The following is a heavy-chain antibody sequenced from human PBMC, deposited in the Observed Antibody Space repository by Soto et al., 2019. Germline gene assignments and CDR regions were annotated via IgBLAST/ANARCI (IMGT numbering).Heavy chain of an antibody. J-gene: IGHJ4*02. V-gene: IGHV3-23*01. CDR3: AKENGYSSSWFEFDY. CDR2: ISGSGGST. Sequence: EVQLLESGGGLVQPGGSLRLSCAASGFTFSSYAMSWVRQAPGKGLEWVSAISGSGGSTYYADSVKGRFTISRDNSKNPLYLQMNSLRAVDTAVYYCAKENGYSSSWFEFDYWGQGSLVTVSS. CDR1: GFTFSSYA. D-gene: IGHD6-13*01.